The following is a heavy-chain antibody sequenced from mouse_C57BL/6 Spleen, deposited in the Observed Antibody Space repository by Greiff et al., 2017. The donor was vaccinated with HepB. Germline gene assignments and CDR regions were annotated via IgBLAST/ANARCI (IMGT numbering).Heavy chain of an antibody. CDR1: GYTFTDYE. CDR2: IDPETGGT. Sequence: QVQLKQSGAELVRPGASVTLSCKASGYTFTDYEMHWVKQTPVHGLEWIGAIDPETGGTAYNQKFKGKAILTADKSSSTAYMELRSLTSEDSAVYYCTRSEDYSNYDWYFDVWGTGTTVTVSS. J-gene: IGHJ1*03. D-gene: IGHD2-5*01. CDR3: TRSEDYSNYDWYFDV. V-gene: IGHV1-15*01.